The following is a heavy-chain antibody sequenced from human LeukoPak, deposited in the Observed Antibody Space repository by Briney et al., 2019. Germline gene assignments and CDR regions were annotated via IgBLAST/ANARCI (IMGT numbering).Heavy chain of an antibody. V-gene: IGHV1-69*13. CDR3: AGGDADIVVVPAARASYYGMDV. CDR2: IIPIFGTA. CDR1: GGTFSSYA. D-gene: IGHD2-2*01. J-gene: IGHJ6*02. Sequence: SVKVSCKASGGTFSSYAISWVRQAPGQGLEWMGGIIPIFGTANYAQKFQGRVTITADESTSTAYMELSSLRSEDTAVYYCAGGDADIVVVPAARASYYGMDVWGQGTTVTVPS.